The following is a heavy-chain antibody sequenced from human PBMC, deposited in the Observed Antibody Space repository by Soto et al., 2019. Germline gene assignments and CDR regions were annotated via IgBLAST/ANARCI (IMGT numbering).Heavy chain of an antibody. CDR3: ARDPGDYVWGSYRYYFDY. CDR2: ISAYNGNT. V-gene: IGHV1-18*01. CDR1: GYTFTSYG. D-gene: IGHD3-16*02. J-gene: IGHJ4*02. Sequence: QVQLVQSGAEVKKPGASVKVSCKASGYTFTSYGISWVRQAPGQGLEWMGWISAYNGNTNYAQKLQGRVTMTTDTPTSTAYMERRSLRSDDTAVYYCARDPGDYVWGSYRYYFDYWGQGTLVTVSS.